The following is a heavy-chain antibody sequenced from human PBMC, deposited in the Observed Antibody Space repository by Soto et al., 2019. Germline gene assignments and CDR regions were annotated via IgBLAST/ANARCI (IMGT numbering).Heavy chain of an antibody. CDR2: ISTSGSNI. V-gene: IGHV3-11*01. CDR1: GFTFSDSF. J-gene: IGHJ2*01. Sequence: QVQLVESGGGLVKPGGSLRLSCATSGFTFSDSFMTWIRQTPGKGLEWISFISTSGSNIYYADSVKGRFTISRDNARKSLYLQMNSLRAEDTAVYYCARCHNWATYWYFELWGRGTLVTVSS. D-gene: IGHD3-16*01. CDR3: ARCHNWATYWYFEL.